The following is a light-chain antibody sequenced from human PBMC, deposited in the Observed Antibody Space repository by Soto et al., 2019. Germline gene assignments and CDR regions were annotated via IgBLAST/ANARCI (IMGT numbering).Light chain of an antibody. CDR2: AAS. CDR3: QHSYNTWT. V-gene: IGKV1-39*01. CDR1: QSINIY. Sequence: DIHMTQSPSTLSASVGERVNITCRASQSINIYLNWYQQKPGKAPKLLIYAASSLQSGVPSRFGGSGSGTDFTLTISSLQPEDFATYYCQHSYNTWTFGQGTKVEIK. J-gene: IGKJ1*01.